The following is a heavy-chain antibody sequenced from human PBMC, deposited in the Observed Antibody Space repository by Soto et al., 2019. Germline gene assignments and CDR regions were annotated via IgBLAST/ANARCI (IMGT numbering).Heavy chain of an antibody. Sequence: QVQLVQSGAEVKKPGASVKVSCKASGYTFTNYALHWVRQAHGQRLEWMGWINAGNGNKKYSQKFQDRVTITRDKAASRADMELRSMRSEDTAVDYCAKDRITMVRGGLRMHYWGQGTLVTVSS. CDR2: INAGNGNK. D-gene: IGHD3-10*01. V-gene: IGHV1-3*01. CDR1: GYTFTNYA. CDR3: AKDRITMVRGGLRMHY. J-gene: IGHJ4*02.